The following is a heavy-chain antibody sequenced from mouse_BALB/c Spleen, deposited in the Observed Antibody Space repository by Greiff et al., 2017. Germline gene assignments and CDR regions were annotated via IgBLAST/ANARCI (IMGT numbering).Heavy chain of an antibody. J-gene: IGHJ3*01. CDR3: ARQEGNRFWFAY. V-gene: IGHV5-12-1*01. CDR2: ISSGGGST. Sequence: EVKLVESGGGLVKPGGSLKLSCAASGFAFSSYDMSWVRQTPEKRLEWVAYISSGGGSTYYPDTVKGRFTISRDNAKNTLYLQMSSLRSEDTAMYYCARQEGNRFWFAYWGQGTLVTVSA. CDR1: GFAFSSYD.